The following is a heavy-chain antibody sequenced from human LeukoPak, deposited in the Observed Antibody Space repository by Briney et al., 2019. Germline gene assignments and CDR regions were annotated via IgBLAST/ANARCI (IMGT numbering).Heavy chain of an antibody. CDR2: ISYSGST. Sequence: SETLSLTCTVSDGSISGYFWSWIRQPPGKGLEWIGYISYSGSTNYNPSLKSRVTISVDTSKNQFSLKLSSVAAADTAVYYCARDRPYCSGGSCYPGNFDYWGQGALVTVSS. CDR3: ARDRPYCSGGSCYPGNFDY. CDR1: DGSISGYF. D-gene: IGHD2-15*01. V-gene: IGHV4-59*01. J-gene: IGHJ4*02.